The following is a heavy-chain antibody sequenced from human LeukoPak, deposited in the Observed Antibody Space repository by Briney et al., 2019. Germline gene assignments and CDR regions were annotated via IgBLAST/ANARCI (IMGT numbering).Heavy chain of an antibody. CDR2: IYSGGST. D-gene: IGHD1-26*01. V-gene: IGHV3-53*01. Sequence: GGSLRLSCAASGFTVSSNYMSWVRQAPGKGLEWVSVIYSGGSTYYADSVKGRFTISRGNSKNTLYLQMNSLRAEDTAVYYCAREAIVGATTEYYFDYWGQGTLVTVSS. CDR1: GFTVSSNY. CDR3: AREAIVGATTEYYFDY. J-gene: IGHJ4*02.